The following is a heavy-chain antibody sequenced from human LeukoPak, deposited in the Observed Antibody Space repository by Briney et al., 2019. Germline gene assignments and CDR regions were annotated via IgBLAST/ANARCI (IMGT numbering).Heavy chain of an antibody. Sequence: SVKVSCKASGYTFTGYYMHWVRQAPGQGLEWMGGIIPIFGTANYAQKFQGRVTITTDESTSTAYMELSSLRSEDTAVYYCARDRYYYDSSGYYYWFDPWGQGTLVTVSS. J-gene: IGHJ5*02. CDR1: GYTFTGYY. V-gene: IGHV1-69*05. CDR2: IIPIFGTA. CDR3: ARDRYYYDSSGYYYWFDP. D-gene: IGHD3-22*01.